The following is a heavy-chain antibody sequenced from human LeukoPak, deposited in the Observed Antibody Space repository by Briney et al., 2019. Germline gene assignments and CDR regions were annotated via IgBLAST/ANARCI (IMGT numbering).Heavy chain of an antibody. CDR2: ISWNSGSI. J-gene: IGHJ2*01. CDR3: AKDHGGNLDWYFDL. D-gene: IGHD4-23*01. V-gene: IGHV3-9*01. CDR1: GFTFDDYA. Sequence: GGSLRPSCAASGFTFDDYAMHWVRQAPGKGLEWVSGISWNSGSIGYADSVKVRFIISRDYAKNSLYLEMNSLRAEDTALYYCAKDHGGNLDWYFDLWGRGTLVTVSS.